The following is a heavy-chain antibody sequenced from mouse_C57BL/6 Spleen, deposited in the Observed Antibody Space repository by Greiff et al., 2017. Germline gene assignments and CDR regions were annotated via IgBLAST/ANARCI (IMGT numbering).Heavy chain of an antibody. CDR3: ARDDPGYYAMDY. Sequence: VQLVESGPELVKPGASVKISCKASGYAFSSSWMNWVKQRPGKGLEWIGRIYPGDGDTNYNGKFKGKATLTADKSSSTAYMQLSSLTSEDSAVYFCARDDPGYYAMDYWGQGTSVTVSS. V-gene: IGHV1-82*01. CDR2: IYPGDGDT. CDR1: GYAFSSSW. D-gene: IGHD2-3*01. J-gene: IGHJ4*01.